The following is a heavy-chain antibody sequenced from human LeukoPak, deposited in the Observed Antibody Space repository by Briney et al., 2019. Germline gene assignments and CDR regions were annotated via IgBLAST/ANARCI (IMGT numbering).Heavy chain of an antibody. CDR3: ARGHYGSGNYYNLDY. CDR2: ISGSGGNT. Sequence: GGSLRLSCAASGFTFSSYAMSWVRQAPGKGLEWVSAISGSGGNTYYADSMKGRFTISRDNSKNTLYLQMNSLRAEDTAVYYCARGHYGSGNYYNLDYWGQGTLVTVSS. CDR1: GFTFSSYA. V-gene: IGHV3-23*01. J-gene: IGHJ4*02. D-gene: IGHD3-10*01.